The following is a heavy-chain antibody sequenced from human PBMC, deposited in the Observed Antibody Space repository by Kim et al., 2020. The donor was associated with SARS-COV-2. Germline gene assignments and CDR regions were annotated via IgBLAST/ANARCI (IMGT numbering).Heavy chain of an antibody. CDR2: IYYSGST. CDR1: GGSISSYY. V-gene: IGHV4-59*13. CDR3: ARGQRITIFGVFREMDV. D-gene: IGHD3-3*01. Sequence: SETLSLTCTVSGGSISSYYWSWIRQPPGKGLEWIGYIYYSGSTNYNPPLKSRVTISVDTSKNQFSLKLSSVTAADTAVYYCARGQRITIFGVFREMDVWGQGTTGTVSS. J-gene: IGHJ6*02.